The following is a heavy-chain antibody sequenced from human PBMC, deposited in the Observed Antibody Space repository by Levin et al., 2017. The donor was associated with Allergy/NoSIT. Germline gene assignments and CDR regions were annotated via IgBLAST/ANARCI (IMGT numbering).Heavy chain of an antibody. CDR1: GFTFSSSG. J-gene: IGHJ4*02. CDR2: ISYDGSNK. D-gene: IGHD7-27*01. V-gene: IGHV3-30*18. CDR3: AKERRTADLDY. Sequence: LSLTCAASGFTFSSSGMHWVRQAPGKGLDWVAVISYDGSNKYYADSVKGRFSISRDNSKNTLYLQMNSLRTEDTAMYYCAKERRTADLDYWGQGTLVTVSS.